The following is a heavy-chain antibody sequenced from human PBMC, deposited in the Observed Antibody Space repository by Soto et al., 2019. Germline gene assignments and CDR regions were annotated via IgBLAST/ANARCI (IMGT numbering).Heavy chain of an antibody. D-gene: IGHD2-15*01. CDR1: GFTISSYN. V-gene: IGHV3-21*01. J-gene: IGHJ4*02. CDR3: ARDVSSRTEFDY. CDR2: MSSRTSHI. Sequence: EVYLVESGGGLVKPGGSLRLSCVASGFTISSYNMNWVRQAPGKGLEWVSGMSSRTSHIYYAESVKGRFTISRDNAKDSLYLQMYSLRAEDAAVYYCARDVSSRTEFDYWGQGTLVTVSS.